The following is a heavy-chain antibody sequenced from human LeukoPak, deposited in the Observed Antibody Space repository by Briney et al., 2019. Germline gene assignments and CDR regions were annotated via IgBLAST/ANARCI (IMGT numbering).Heavy chain of an antibody. CDR2: FDPEDGET. CDR3: ATATPRGYSYGPYYYYGMDV. Sequence: GASVKVSCKVSGYTLTELSMHWVRQAPGKGREGMGGFDPEDGETIYAQKFQGRVTMTEDTSTDTAYMELSSLRSEDTAVYYCATATPRGYSYGPYYYYGMDVWGQGTTVTVSS. V-gene: IGHV1-24*01. J-gene: IGHJ6*02. CDR1: GYTLTELS. D-gene: IGHD5-18*01.